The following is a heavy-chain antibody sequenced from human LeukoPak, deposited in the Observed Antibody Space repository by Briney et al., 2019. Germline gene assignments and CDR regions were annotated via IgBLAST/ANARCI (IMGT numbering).Heavy chain of an antibody. CDR1: GGSISSYY. J-gene: IGHJ4*02. CDR2: IYTSGST. CDR3: ARGRASIAAAGPFDY. Sequence: SETLSLTCTVSGGSISSYYWSWIRQPAGKGLEWIGRIYTSGSTNYNPSLKSRVTMSVDTSKNQFSLKLSSVTAADTAVYYCARGRASIAAAGPFDYWGQGTLVTVSS. V-gene: IGHV4-4*07. D-gene: IGHD6-13*01.